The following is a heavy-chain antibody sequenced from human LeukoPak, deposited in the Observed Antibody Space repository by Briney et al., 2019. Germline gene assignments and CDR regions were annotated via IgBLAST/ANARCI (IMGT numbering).Heavy chain of an antibody. CDR1: GYSFTNYW. V-gene: IGHV1-46*01. CDR2: IDLLGSST. Sequence: GESLKVSCKASGYSFTNYWLHWVRQAPGQGLEWMGVIDLLGSSTNYAQMFQGRVTMTTDTSTSTAYMELRSLRSDDTAVYYCASGASSYYDHDAFDIWGQGTMVTVSS. D-gene: IGHD3-22*01. CDR3: ASGASSYYDHDAFDI. J-gene: IGHJ3*02.